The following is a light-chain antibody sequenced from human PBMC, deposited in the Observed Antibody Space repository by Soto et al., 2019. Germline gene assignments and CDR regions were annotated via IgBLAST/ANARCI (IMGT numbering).Light chain of an antibody. V-gene: IGLV2-11*01. CDR3: CSYSGSYTHYV. J-gene: IGLJ1*01. Sequence: QSVLTQPRSVSGYPGQSVTISCTGTSSDVGGYKYVSWYQPHPGKAPKLMIYDVSKQPSGVPDRFSGSKSGNTASLTISGLQAEDEADYYCCSYSGSYTHYVFGTGNKLTVL. CDR2: DVS. CDR1: SSDVGGYKY.